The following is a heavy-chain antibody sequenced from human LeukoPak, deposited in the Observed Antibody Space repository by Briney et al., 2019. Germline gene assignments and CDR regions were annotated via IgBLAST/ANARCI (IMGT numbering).Heavy chain of an antibody. J-gene: IGHJ4*02. D-gene: IGHD2-15*01. CDR2: IIPIFGTA. CDR3: ATRARGGSYGSFDY. CDR1: GGTFSSYA. V-gene: IGHV1-69*06. Sequence: ASVKVSCKASGGTFSSYAISWVRQAPGQGLVWMGGIIPIFGTANYAQKFQGRVTITADKSTSTAYMELSSLRSEDTAVYYCATRARGGSYGSFDYWGQGTLVTVSS.